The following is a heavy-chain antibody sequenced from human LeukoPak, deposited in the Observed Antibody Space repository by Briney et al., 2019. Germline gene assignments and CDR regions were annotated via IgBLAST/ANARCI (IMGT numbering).Heavy chain of an antibody. Sequence: MTSETLSLTCAVYCGSFSGYYWSWLRQPPGKGLEWIGEINHSGSTNYNPSLKSRVTISVDTSKNQFSLKLSSVTAADTAVYYCARGGGVSIAVAGVDYWGQGTLVTVSS. V-gene: IGHV4-34*01. CDR1: CGSFSGYY. D-gene: IGHD6-19*01. CDR2: INHSGST. CDR3: ARGGGVSIAVAGVDY. J-gene: IGHJ4*02.